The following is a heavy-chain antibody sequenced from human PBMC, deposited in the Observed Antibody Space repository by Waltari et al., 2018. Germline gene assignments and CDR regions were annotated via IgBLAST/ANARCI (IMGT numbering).Heavy chain of an antibody. CDR1: GGSFSGYF. CDR2: INRDGTA. CDR3: ARVGDYHGSGRFGLDV. J-gene: IGHJ6*02. D-gene: IGHD3-10*01. V-gene: IGHV4-34*01. Sequence: QAQLHQWGAGLLKPSETLSLTCAVSGGSFSGYFWSWIRQSPGKGLEWIGEINRDGTANYNPSLKCRVGMSVDTIKSQISLSLSSVTAADAAVYYCARVGDYHGSGRFGLDVWGRGTRVTVSS.